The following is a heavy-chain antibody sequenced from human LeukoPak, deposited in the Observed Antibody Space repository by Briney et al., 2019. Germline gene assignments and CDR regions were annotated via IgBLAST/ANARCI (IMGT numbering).Heavy chain of an antibody. CDR1: GFTFSSYS. Sequence: AGGSLRLSCAASGFTFSSYSMNWVRQAPGKGLEWVSSISSSSSYIYYADSVKGRFTISRDNAKNSLYLQMNSLRAEDTAVYYCSLQGFGELFGGLYYMDVWGKGTTVTISS. J-gene: IGHJ6*03. CDR3: SLQGFGELFGGLYYMDV. V-gene: IGHV3-21*01. CDR2: ISSSSSYI. D-gene: IGHD3-10*01.